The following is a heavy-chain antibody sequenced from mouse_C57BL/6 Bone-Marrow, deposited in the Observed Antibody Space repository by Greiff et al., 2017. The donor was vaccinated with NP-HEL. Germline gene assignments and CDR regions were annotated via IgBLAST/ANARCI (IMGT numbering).Heavy chain of an antibody. Sequence: EVQLKESGGGLVQPGGSLKLSCAASGFTFSDYGMAWVRQAPRKGPEWVAFISNLAYSIYYADTVTGRFTISRENAKNTLYLEMSSLRSEDTAMYYCARLDDYDYWYFDVWGTGTTVTVSS. D-gene: IGHD2-4*01. CDR1: GFTFSDYG. J-gene: IGHJ1*03. V-gene: IGHV5-15*01. CDR2: ISNLAYSI. CDR3: ARLDDYDYWYFDV.